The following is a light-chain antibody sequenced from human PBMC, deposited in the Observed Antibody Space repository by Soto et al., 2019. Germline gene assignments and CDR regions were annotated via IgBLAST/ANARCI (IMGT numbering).Light chain of an antibody. CDR2: GAS. J-gene: IGKJ1*01. CDR3: QQYESYWT. Sequence: EIVFTQSPATLPLSPGERATLSCRASQSVSSYLAWYAQKPGQAPRLLIYGASKSATGFPARFSGSGSGTDFTLTISSLQPEDFGIYYCQQYESYWTFGQGTQVDIK. V-gene: IGKV3-11*01. CDR1: QSVSSY.